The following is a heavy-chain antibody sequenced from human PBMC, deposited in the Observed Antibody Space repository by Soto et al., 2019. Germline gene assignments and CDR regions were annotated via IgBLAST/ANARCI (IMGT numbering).Heavy chain of an antibody. CDR3: AKWGAAGSDY. J-gene: IGHJ4*02. Sequence: EVQLVESGGGLVQPGGSLRLSCAASGFTFSSYYMSWVRQAQGKGLEWVANVNGDGSEKYYVDSVKGRFTVSRDNAKNPLYLQMTSLRAEDTAVYYCAKWGAAGSDYWGQGTLVTVAS. V-gene: IGHV3-7*01. CDR2: VNGDGSEK. CDR1: GFTFSSYY. D-gene: IGHD6-13*01.